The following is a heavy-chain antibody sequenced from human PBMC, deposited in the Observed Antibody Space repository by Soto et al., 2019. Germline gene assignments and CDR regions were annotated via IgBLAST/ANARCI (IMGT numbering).Heavy chain of an antibody. J-gene: IGHJ6*02. D-gene: IGHD5-12*01. CDR2: ISGSGGST. CDR3: AKDTYSGYEVYYYYYGMDV. V-gene: IGHV3-23*01. CDR1: GFTFSSYA. Sequence: GGSLRLSCAASGFTFSSYAMSWVRQAPGKGLEWVSAISGSGGSTYYADSVKGRFTISRDNSKNTLYLQMNSLRAEDTAVYYCAKDTYSGYEVYYYYYGMDVWGQGTTVTVS.